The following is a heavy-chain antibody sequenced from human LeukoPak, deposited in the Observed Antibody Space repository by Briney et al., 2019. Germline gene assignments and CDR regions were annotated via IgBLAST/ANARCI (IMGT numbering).Heavy chain of an antibody. J-gene: IGHJ4*02. CDR3: ARTTGHFDY. CDR2: RYHRTKWYS. D-gene: IGHD2-8*02. CDR1: GHRVSSNSAA. Sequence: SQTLSLTCAISGHRVSSNSAAWNWIRQSPSRGLEWLGRRYHRTKWYSESALSLKGRITVNPDTSKNQFSLQLNSVGPEDTAVYYCARTTGHFDYWGQGTLVTVSS. V-gene: IGHV6-1*01.